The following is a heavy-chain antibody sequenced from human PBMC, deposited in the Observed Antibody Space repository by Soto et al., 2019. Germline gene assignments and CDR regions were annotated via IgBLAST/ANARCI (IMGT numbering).Heavy chain of an antibody. CDR2: IWYDGSNK. CDR3: ARSEAPFGEPFDY. V-gene: IGHV3-33*08. D-gene: IGHD3-10*01. J-gene: IGHJ4*02. CDR1: GFTFSSNW. Sequence: VPLVESAGGLVQPGGSLRLSCAASGFTFSSNWMHWVRQLPGKGLVWVAVIWYDGSNKYYADSVKGRFTISRDNSHNTLYLQMDSLRAEDTAVYYCARSEAPFGEPFDYWGQGTLVTVSS.